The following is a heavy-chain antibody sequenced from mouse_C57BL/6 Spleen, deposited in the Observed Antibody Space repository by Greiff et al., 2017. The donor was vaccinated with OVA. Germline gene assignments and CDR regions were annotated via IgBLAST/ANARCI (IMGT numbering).Heavy chain of an antibody. Sequence: QVQLQQPGAGLVKPGASVKFSCTASGYTFTSYWMHWVQQSPGQGLEWIGMIHPNSGSTNYKEKFKSKATLTVDKTSSTAYMQLSSLTSEDSAVYDCARGWLPYAMDYWGQGTSVTVSS. J-gene: IGHJ4*01. CDR2: IHPNSGST. V-gene: IGHV1-64*01. D-gene: IGHD2-3*01. CDR1: GYTFTSYW. CDR3: ARGWLPYAMDY.